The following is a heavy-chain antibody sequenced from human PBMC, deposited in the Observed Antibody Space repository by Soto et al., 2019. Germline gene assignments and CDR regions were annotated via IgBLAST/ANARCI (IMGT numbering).Heavy chain of an antibody. CDR2: ISSSSSYT. CDR1: GFTFSDYY. J-gene: IGHJ6*02. Sequence: QVQLVESGGGLVKPGGSLRLSCAASGFTFSDYYMSWIRQAPGKGLEWVSYISSSSSYTNYADSVKGRFTISRDNDKNSLYLQRNSLRAEDTAVYYCAGDRRDGYNSYYYGMDVGGQETTVTVSS. D-gene: IGHD5-12*01. V-gene: IGHV3-11*05. CDR3: AGDRRDGYNSYYYGMDV.